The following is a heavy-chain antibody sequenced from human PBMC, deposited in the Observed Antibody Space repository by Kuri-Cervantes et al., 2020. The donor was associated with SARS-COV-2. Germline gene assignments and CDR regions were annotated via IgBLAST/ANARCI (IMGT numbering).Heavy chain of an antibody. CDR1: GFTFSDYY. CDR3: SRDEKTTAVWNYDYYGLDV. V-gene: IGHV3-11*01. Sequence: GGSLRLSCAASGFTFSDYYMSWIRQAPGKGLEWVSYISSSGSTKYYADSVKGRFTISRDNAKNSLYLQMNSLRAEDTAVYFCSRDEKTTAVWNYDYYGLDVWGQGTTVTVSS. CDR2: ISSSGSTK. D-gene: IGHD1-7*01. J-gene: IGHJ6*02.